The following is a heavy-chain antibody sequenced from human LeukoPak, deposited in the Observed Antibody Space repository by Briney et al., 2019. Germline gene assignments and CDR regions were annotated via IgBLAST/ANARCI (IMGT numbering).Heavy chain of an antibody. J-gene: IGHJ4*02. D-gene: IGHD3-22*01. Sequence: GGSLQLSCAASGXTFTDAWMSWVRQAPGKGLEWVGRIKSKTDGGTTDYAAPVKGRFTISRDDSKNTLYLQMTSLKTEDTAVYYCTTVVWGSGYYNFDFWGQGTLVTVFS. CDR1: GXTFTDAW. CDR3: TTVVWGSGYYNFDF. CDR2: IKSKTDGGTT. V-gene: IGHV3-15*01.